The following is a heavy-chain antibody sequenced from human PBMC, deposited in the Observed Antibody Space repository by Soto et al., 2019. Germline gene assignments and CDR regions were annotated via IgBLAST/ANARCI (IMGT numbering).Heavy chain of an antibody. Sequence: PSETLSLTCIVSGGAIRSYYWSWFRQSPEKGLEWIGYFYHSGNSNYNPSLKSRVTISVDTSKNQLSLSLRSVTAADTAVYFCARISSVDPYGYVNGGLDVWGQGTTVTVSS. J-gene: IGHJ6*02. D-gene: IGHD5-18*01. V-gene: IGHV4-59*01. CDR3: ARISSVDPYGYVNGGLDV. CDR1: GGAIRSYY. CDR2: FYHSGNS.